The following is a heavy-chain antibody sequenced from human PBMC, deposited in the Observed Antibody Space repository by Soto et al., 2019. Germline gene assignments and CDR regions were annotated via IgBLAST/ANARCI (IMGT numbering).Heavy chain of an antibody. V-gene: IGHV3-15*07. CDR1: GFTFTTAW. J-gene: IGHJ5*02. Sequence: GGSVRLSCAASGFTFTTAWINWVRQAPGKGLEWVGRIKSKTDGGTPDFAAPVRGRVTISRDNSANSLFLLLTNLSVDDTATYYCAKGDSSGSFDTSRGYSTPDHWGLGTLVTVSS. CDR2: IKSKTDGGTP. D-gene: IGHD2-21*01. CDR3: AKGDSSGSFDTSRGYSTPDH.